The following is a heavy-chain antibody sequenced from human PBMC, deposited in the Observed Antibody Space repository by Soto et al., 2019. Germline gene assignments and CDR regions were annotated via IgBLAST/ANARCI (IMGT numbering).Heavy chain of an antibody. CDR1: GYTFTSYD. V-gene: IGHV1-8*02. D-gene: IGHD3-3*01. Sequence: QVQLVQSGAEVKKPGASVKVSCKASGYTFTSYDINWVRQAPGQGLEWVGWMTPNSGDTGYAQTFQGRVTPTRDTARSTAYIELSSLTSEDTAVYYCARNLYNTRSFDHWGQGTLVNVPS. J-gene: IGHJ4*02. CDR2: MTPNSGDT. CDR3: ARNLYNTRSFDH.